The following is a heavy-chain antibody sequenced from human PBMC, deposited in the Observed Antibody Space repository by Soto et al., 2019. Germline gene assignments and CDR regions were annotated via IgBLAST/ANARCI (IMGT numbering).Heavy chain of an antibody. CDR1: GFTFSSYG. D-gene: IGHD5-12*01. J-gene: IGHJ6*02. V-gene: IGHV3-30*18. Sequence: QVQLVESGGGVVQPGRSLRLSCAASGFTFSSYGMHWVRQAPGKGLEWVAVISYDGSNKYYADSVKGRFTISRDNSKNTLYLQMNSLRAEDTAVYYCAKGGEYSGYDDYYYGMDVWVQGTTVTVSS. CDR2: ISYDGSNK. CDR3: AKGGEYSGYDDYYYGMDV.